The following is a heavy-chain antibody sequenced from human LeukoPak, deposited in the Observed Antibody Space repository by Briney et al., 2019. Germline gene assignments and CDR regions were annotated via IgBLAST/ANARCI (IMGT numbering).Heavy chain of an antibody. J-gene: IGHJ3*01. CDR2: INQDESRA. Sequence: GGSLRLSCAVSGFTFRNYLMHWVRQPPGQGLVWVSRINQDESRAYADSVKGRFTVSRDNAKNMLYLQLNGLRAEDTAVYFCGRGGDGIDVWGQGTTVIVSS. CDR1: GFTFRNYL. CDR3: GRGGDGIDV. D-gene: IGHD5-24*01. V-gene: IGHV3-74*01.